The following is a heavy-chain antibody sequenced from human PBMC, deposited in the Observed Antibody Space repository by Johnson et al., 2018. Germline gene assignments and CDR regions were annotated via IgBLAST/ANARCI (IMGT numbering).Heavy chain of an antibody. CDR2: ISYDGSNK. CDR1: GFTFRSYG. J-gene: IGHJ3*02. V-gene: IGHV3-30*18. Sequence: QVQLVQSGGGVVQPGRSLRLSCAASGFTFRSYGMHWVRQAPGKGLEWVAVISYDGSNKYYADSVKGRFTISRDNSKNTLYLQMNSLRAEDTAVYYCAKGVVLMGYKDAFDIWGQGRMVTVSS. D-gene: IGHD2-8*01. CDR3: AKGVVLMGYKDAFDI.